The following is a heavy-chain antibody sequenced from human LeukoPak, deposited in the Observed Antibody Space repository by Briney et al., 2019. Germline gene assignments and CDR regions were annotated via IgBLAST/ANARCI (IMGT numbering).Heavy chain of an antibody. Sequence: PGGSLRPSCTASGFTFSNYWMHWVRQAPGKGLVWVSRINGDGRSTTYADSVRGRFIISRDNAKNMLYLQVNSLRAEDTALYYCVRDIAVSGNYFDYWGQGTLVTVSS. CDR1: GFTFSNYW. CDR3: VRDIAVSGNYFDY. CDR2: INGDGRST. D-gene: IGHD6-19*01. V-gene: IGHV3-74*01. J-gene: IGHJ4*02.